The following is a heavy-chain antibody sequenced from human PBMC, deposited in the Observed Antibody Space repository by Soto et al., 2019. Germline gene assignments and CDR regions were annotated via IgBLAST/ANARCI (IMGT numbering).Heavy chain of an antibody. Sequence: GGSLRLSCAASGFTFDDYAMHWVRQAPGKGLEWVSGISWNSGSIGYADSVKGRFTISRDNAKNSLYLQMNILRAGDTAVFYCARGLFRAYYDILTGYGSLGMDVWGQGTTVTVSS. CDR1: GFTFDDYA. CDR3: ARGLFRAYYDILTGYGSLGMDV. CDR2: ISWNSGSI. V-gene: IGHV3-9*01. D-gene: IGHD3-9*01. J-gene: IGHJ6*02.